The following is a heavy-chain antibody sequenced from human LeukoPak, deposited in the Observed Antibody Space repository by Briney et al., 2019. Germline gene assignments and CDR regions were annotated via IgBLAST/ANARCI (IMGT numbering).Heavy chain of an antibody. V-gene: IGHV3-23*01. D-gene: IGHD6-19*01. CDR3: AASTESIAVAG. Sequence: GGSLRLSCAASGFTFSSYAMSWVRQAPGKGLEWVSAISGSGGSTYYADSVKGRFTISRDNPKNTLYLQMNSLRAEDTAVYYCAASTESIAVAGWGQGTLVTVSS. CDR1: GFTFSSYA. J-gene: IGHJ4*02. CDR2: ISGSGGST.